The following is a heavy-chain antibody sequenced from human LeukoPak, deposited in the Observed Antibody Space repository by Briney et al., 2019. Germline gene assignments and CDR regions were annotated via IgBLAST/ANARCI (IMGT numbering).Heavy chain of an antibody. CDR3: ARTTEGCAGGPGYSYYYYMDV. J-gene: IGHJ6*03. CDR2: INHSGST. V-gene: IGHV4-34*01. Sequence: SETLSLTCAVYGGSFSGYYWSWIRQPPGKGLEWIGEINHSGSTNYNPSLKSRVTISVDTSKNQVSLKLRSVTAADTAVYYCARTTEGCAGGPGYSYYYYMDVWGKGTTVTISS. D-gene: IGHD4-11*01. CDR1: GGSFSGYY.